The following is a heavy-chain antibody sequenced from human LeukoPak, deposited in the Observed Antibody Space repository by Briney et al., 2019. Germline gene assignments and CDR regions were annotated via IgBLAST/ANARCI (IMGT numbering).Heavy chain of an antibody. Sequence: GGSLRLSCAASGFTVSSNYMTWVRQAPGKGLEWISYISNSGNTKYYADSVKGRFSISRDNANNSVYLQMNNLRAEDTAVYYCAAVIDYWGQGTLVTVSS. J-gene: IGHJ4*02. V-gene: IGHV3-48*03. CDR2: ISNSGNTK. CDR1: GFTVSSNY. CDR3: AAVIDY.